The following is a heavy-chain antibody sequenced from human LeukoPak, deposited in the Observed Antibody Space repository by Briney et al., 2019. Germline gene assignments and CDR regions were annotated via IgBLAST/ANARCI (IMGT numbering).Heavy chain of an antibody. D-gene: IGHD1-14*01. CDR3: ARRSRSHHRNWFDP. CDR1: GGSISGSSYY. V-gene: IGHV4-39*01. Sequence: SETLSLTCTVSGGSISGSSYYWGWIRQPPGKGLEWIGSIYYSGSTYYNPSLKSRVTISVDTSKNQFSLKLSSVTAADTAVYYCARRSRSHHRNWFDPWGQGTLVTVSS. J-gene: IGHJ5*02. CDR2: IYYSGST.